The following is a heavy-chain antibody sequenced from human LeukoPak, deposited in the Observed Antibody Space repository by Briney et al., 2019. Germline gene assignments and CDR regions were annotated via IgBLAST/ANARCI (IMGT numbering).Heavy chain of an antibody. D-gene: IGHD1-7*01. Sequence: PGGSLRLSCASSGFTFSSYGMHWVRQVPGKGLEWVSYIGRGGIDLYYADSVKGRFTVSRDNAKNSLFLQMNSLRAEDTAVYYCARGTYYFDSWGQGTLVTVSS. J-gene: IGHJ4*02. CDR2: IGRGGIDL. CDR1: GFTFSSYG. CDR3: ARGTYYFDS. V-gene: IGHV3-21*05.